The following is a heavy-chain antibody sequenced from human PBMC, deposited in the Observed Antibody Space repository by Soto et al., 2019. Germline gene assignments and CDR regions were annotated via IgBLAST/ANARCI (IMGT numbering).Heavy chain of an antibody. D-gene: IGHD1-26*01. Sequence: QVQLVQSGAEVKKPGSSVKVSCKASGGTFSSYAISWVRQAPGQGLEWMGGIIPIFGTANYAQKFQGRVTITADESTTPAYMELSSLRSEDTAVYYCARAWVGATNLDYWGQGTLVTVSS. CDR1: GGTFSSYA. CDR2: IIPIFGTA. CDR3: ARAWVGATNLDY. J-gene: IGHJ4*02. V-gene: IGHV1-69*12.